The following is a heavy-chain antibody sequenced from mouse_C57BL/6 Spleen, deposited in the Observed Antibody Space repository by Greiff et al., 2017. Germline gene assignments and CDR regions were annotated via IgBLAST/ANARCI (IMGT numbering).Heavy chain of an antibody. CDR2: IYPGSGST. Sequence: PGQGLEWIGDIYPGSGSTNYNEKFKSKATLTVDTSSSTAYMQLSSLTSEDSAVYYCAGGGGSWYFDVWGTGTTVTVSS. V-gene: IGHV1-55*01. CDR3: AGGGGSWYFDV. J-gene: IGHJ1*03.